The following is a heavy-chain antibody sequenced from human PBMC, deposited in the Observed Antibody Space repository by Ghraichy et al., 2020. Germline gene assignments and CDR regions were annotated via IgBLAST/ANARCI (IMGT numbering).Heavy chain of an antibody. J-gene: IGHJ1*01. D-gene: IGHD6-19*01. CDR3: ARLRPIGWYAEYFQH. CDR1: GYTFTSYG. V-gene: IGHV1-18*04. Sequence: ASVKVSCKASGYTFTSYGISWVRQAPGQGLERMGWISAYNGNTNYAQKLQGRVTMTTDTSTSTAYMELRSLRSDDTAVYYCARLRPIGWYAEYFQHWGQGTLVTVSS. CDR2: ISAYNGNT.